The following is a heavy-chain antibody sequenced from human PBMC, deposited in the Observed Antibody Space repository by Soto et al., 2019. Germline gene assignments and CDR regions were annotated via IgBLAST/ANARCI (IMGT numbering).Heavy chain of an antibody. CDR1: GFSLSTSGMG. CDR2: IYWDDDK. CDR3: AHYRSTSSFDY. J-gene: IGHJ4*02. Sequence: QITLKESGPTLVKPTQTFTLACTFSGFSLSTSGMGVGWIRQPPGKALEWLALIYWDDDKRYSPSLKSRLTXTXXTSKNQVVLTMTNMDPVDTATYYCAHYRSTSSFDYWGQGTLVTVSS. D-gene: IGHD6-6*01. V-gene: IGHV2-5*02.